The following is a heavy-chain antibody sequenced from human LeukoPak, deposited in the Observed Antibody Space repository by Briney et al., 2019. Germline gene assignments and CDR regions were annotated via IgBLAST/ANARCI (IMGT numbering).Heavy chain of an antibody. CDR3: ARGRSDC. J-gene: IGHJ4*02. D-gene: IGHD3-16*02. Sequence: ASVKVSCKASVYSFTGYYMHWVPQAPGQGLEWMGWINPNSGGTNYAQKFQGRVTMTADTSTSTAYMELRSLRFDDTAVYYCARGRSDCWGQGTLVTVSS. CDR2: INPNSGGT. CDR1: VYSFTGYY. V-gene: IGHV1-2*02.